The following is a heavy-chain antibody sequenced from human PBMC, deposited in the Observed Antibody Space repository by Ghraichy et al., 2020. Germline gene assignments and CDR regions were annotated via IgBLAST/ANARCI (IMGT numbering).Heavy chain of an antibody. V-gene: IGHV3-30*02. CDR2: IRYDGSNK. Sequence: GGSLRLSCAASGFTFSSYGMHWVRQAPGKGLEWVAFIRYDGSNKYYADSVKGRFTISRDNSKNTLYLQMNSLRAEDTALYYCAKEYRPNYYDSSGSLFGNWGQGTLVTVSS. CDR3: AKEYRPNYYDSSGSLFGN. D-gene: IGHD3-22*01. J-gene: IGHJ4*02. CDR1: GFTFSSYG.